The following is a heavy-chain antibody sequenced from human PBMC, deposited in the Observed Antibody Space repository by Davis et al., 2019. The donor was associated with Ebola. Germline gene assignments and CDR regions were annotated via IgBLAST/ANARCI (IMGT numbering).Heavy chain of an antibody. CDR1: GFTFSGSA. Sequence: GGSLRLSCAASGFTFSGSAMHWVRQASGKGLEWVGRIRSKANSYATAYAASVKGRFTISRDDSKNTAYLQMNSLRAEDTAVYYCAKDGQLWYSYYYGMDVWGQGTTVTVSS. V-gene: IGHV3-73*01. J-gene: IGHJ6*02. CDR3: AKDGQLWYSYYYGMDV. CDR2: IRSKANSYAT. D-gene: IGHD5-18*01.